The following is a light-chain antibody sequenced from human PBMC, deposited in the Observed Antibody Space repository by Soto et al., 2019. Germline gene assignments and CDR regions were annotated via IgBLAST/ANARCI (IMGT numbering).Light chain of an antibody. CDR3: QQYDNSTRT. Sequence: EIVLTQSPGTLSLSPGERATLSCRASQSVSSSYLAWYQQKPGQAPRLLIYGASSRATGIPDRFSGSGSGADFTLTISGLQTDDVALYYCQQYDNSTRTFGQETKVEIK. CDR2: GAS. J-gene: IGKJ1*01. CDR1: QSVSSSY. V-gene: IGKV3-20*01.